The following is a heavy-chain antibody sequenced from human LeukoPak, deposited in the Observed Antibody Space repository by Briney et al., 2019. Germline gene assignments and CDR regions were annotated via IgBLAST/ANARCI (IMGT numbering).Heavy chain of an antibody. D-gene: IGHD3-3*01. J-gene: IGHJ3*02. CDR3: ARDEYYDFWSGYYFWSAFDI. CDR1: GFTFSSYN. CDR2: ISSSSSYI. Sequence: GGSLRLSCAASGFTFSSYNMNWVRQAPGKGLEWVSSISSSSSYIYYADSVKGRFTISRDNAKNSLYLQMNSLRAEDTAVYYCARDEYYDFWSGYYFWSAFDIWGQGTMVTVSP. V-gene: IGHV3-21*01.